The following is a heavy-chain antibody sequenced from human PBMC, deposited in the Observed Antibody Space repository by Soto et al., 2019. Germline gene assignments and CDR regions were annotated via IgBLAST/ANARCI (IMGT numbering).Heavy chain of an antibody. J-gene: IGHJ4*02. CDR3: ARGSIAARPDNADY. V-gene: IGHV1-69*01. Sequence: QVQLVQSGAEVKKPGSSVKVSCTASGGTFSSYAISWVRQAPGQGLEWMGGIIPIFGTANYAQKFQGRVTITADESTSTAYMELSSLRSEDTAVYYCARGSIAARPDNADYWGQGTLVTVSS. CDR1: GGTFSSYA. CDR2: IIPIFGTA. D-gene: IGHD6-6*01.